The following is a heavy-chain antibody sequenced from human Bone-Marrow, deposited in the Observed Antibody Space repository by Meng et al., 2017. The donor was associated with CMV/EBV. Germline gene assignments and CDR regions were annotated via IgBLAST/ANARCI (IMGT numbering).Heavy chain of an antibody. J-gene: IGHJ3*02. V-gene: IGHV3-72*01. CDR2: TRNKANSYTT. CDR3: ARGPGEYCSSTSCYRFNAFDI. Sequence: GGSLRLSCAASGFTSSDHYMDWVRQAPGKGLEWVGRTRNKANSYTTEYAASVKGRFTISRDDSKNSLYLQMNSLKTEDTAVYYCARGPGEYCSSTSCYRFNAFDIWGQGIMVTVSS. D-gene: IGHD2-2*02. CDR1: GFTSSDHY.